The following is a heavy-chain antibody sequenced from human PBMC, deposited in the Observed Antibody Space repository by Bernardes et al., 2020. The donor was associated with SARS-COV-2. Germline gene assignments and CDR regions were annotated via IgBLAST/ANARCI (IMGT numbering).Heavy chain of an antibody. Sequence: GGSLRLSRVASGLSSYWMHWVRQAPGKGLVWVSRIETDGSVIDYADSVRGRFTISRDNAKDTLYLQMDSLTADDTAVYYCARDFGGASDYWGQGTLVTVAS. D-gene: IGHD2-21*01. CDR1: GLSSYW. CDR3: ARDFGGASDY. V-gene: IGHV3-74*01. J-gene: IGHJ4*02. CDR2: IETDGSVI.